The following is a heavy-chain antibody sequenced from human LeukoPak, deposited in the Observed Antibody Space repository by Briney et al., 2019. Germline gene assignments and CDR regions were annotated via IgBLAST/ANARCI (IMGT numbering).Heavy chain of an antibody. CDR1: GFTFSSYS. CDR3: AKNPRLEGWIYFDS. J-gene: IGHJ4*02. CDR2: ISGSGGRI. V-gene: IGHV3-23*01. Sequence: GALRLSCASSGFTFSSYSMSWVRQAPGKGLEWVSSISGSGGRIDYADSVKGRFTISRDNSKNTLSLQMNSLTAEDTAVYYCAKNPRLEGWIYFDSWGQGILVTVSS. D-gene: IGHD1-1*01.